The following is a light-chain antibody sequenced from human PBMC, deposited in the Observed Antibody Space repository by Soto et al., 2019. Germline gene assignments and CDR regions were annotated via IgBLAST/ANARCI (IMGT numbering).Light chain of an antibody. CDR2: EVS. J-gene: IGLJ3*02. V-gene: IGLV2-14*01. CDR3: NSYTSSSARV. CDR1: SSDVGAYNY. Sequence: QSALTQPASVSGSPGQSITISCTGTSSDVGAYNYVSWYQQHPGKAPKPIIYEVSNRTSGVSNRFSGSKSANTASLTISGRQAEDEADYYCNSYTSSSARVFGGGTKVTVL.